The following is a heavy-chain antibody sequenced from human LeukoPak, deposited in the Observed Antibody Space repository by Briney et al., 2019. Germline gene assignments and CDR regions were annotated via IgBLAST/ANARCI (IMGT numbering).Heavy chain of an antibody. CDR1: GFTFSSYA. D-gene: IGHD6-25*01. J-gene: IGHJ4*02. CDR3: AKKRVDDRPPLH. Sequence: PGGSLRLSCAASGFTFSSYAMHWVRQAPGKGLEWVAVISYDGSNKYYADSVKGRFTISRDNSKSTLYLQMNSLRDDDTAVYYCAKKRVDDRPPLHWGQGTLVTVSS. V-gene: IGHV3-30*07. CDR2: ISYDGSNK.